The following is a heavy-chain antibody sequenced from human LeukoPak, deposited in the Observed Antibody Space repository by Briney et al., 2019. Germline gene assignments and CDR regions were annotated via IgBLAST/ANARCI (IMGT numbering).Heavy chain of an antibody. Sequence: SETLSLTCTVSGGSISSYYWSWIRQLPGKGLEWNGYIYYSGSTNYNPSLKSRVTISVDTSKNQFSLKLSSVTAADTAVYYCARGAVAGKGLLGWFDPWGQETLVTVSS. D-gene: IGHD6-19*01. CDR1: GGSISSYY. J-gene: IGHJ5*02. V-gene: IGHV4-59*01. CDR3: ARGAVAGKGLLGWFDP. CDR2: IYYSGST.